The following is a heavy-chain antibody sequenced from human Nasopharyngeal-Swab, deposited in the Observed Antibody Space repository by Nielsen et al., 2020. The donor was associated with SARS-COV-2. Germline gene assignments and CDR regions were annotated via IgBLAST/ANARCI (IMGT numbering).Heavy chain of an antibody. J-gene: IGHJ6*03. CDR2: IYYSGST. CDR3: ARTGMVYSGYYYYYYMDV. D-gene: IGHD2-8*01. CDR1: GGSISSSSYY. Sequence: GSLRLSCTVSGGSISSSSYYWGWIRQPPGKGLEWIGSIYYSGSTNYNPSLKSRVTISVDKSKNQFSLKLSSVTAADTAVYYCARTGMVYSGYYYYYYMDVWGKGTTVTVSS. V-gene: IGHV4-39*07.